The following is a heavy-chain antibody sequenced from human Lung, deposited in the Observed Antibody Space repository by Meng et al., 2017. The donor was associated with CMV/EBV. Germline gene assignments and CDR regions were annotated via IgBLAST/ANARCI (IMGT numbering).Heavy chain of an antibody. CDR3: ARVLTAHHYYGMDV. CDR1: GFTVSSNS. D-gene: IGHD5-18*01. CDR2: IYSGGGT. Sequence: GESLKISCAASGFTVSSNSMNWVRQAPGKGLEWVSLIYSGGGTYYADSVKGRFTISRDNFENTLYLQMNSLRAEDTAVYYCARVLTAHHYYGMDVWGQGTTVTVSS. V-gene: IGHV3-53*01. J-gene: IGHJ6*02.